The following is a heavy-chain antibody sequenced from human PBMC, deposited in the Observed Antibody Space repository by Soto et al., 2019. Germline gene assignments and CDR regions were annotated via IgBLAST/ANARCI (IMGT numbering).Heavy chain of an antibody. D-gene: IGHD2-15*01. Sequence: SETLSLTCAVSGFFISSGNYWGWIRKPPGKGLEWIGSTFHGGNTYYNPSLKSRVTISVDMSKNQFSLKLNSVTAADTAVYYCARARWYDAFDVWGQGTVVTVSS. CDR1: GFFISSGNY. CDR2: TFHGGNT. J-gene: IGHJ3*01. V-gene: IGHV4-38-2*01. CDR3: ARARWYDAFDV.